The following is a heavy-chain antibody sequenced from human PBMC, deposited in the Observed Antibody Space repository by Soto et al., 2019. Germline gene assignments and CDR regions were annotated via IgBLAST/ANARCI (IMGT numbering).Heavy chain of an antibody. Sequence: GSVKVSCKPSGYTFTSYAMHWVRQAPGQRLEWMGWINAGNGNTKYSQKFQGRVTITRDTSASTAYMELSSLRSEDTAVYYCAGSLAAYGMDVWGQGTTVPVSS. V-gene: IGHV1-3*01. CDR3: AGSLAAYGMDV. CDR2: INAGNGNT. J-gene: IGHJ6*02. D-gene: IGHD2-15*01. CDR1: GYTFTSYA.